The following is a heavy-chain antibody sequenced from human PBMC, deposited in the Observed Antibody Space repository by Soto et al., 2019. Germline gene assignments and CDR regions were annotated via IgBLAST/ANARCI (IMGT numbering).Heavy chain of an antibody. Sequence: EVHLLESGGDLVQPGGSLRLSCTASGLTFSTYAMSWVRQAPGKGLEWVSAIGGSGTGGRTYYADSVKGRFTISRDNSENTVYLQMNSLRADDTGVYYWAKSPGGLDGYNSDYYGMDVWGQGTTVTVSS. CDR3: AKSPGGLDGYNSDYYGMDV. J-gene: IGHJ6*02. CDR2: IGGSGTGGRT. CDR1: GLTFSTYA. V-gene: IGHV3-23*01. D-gene: IGHD5-12*01.